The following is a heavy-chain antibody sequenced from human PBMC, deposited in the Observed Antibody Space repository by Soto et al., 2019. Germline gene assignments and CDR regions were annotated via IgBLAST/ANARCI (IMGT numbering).Heavy chain of an antibody. Sequence: GESLKISCKGSGYSFTSYWISCVRQMPGKGLEWMGMIDPSDSYTNYSPSFQGHVTISADKSISTAYLQWSSLKASDTAMYYCASRCGGSCSTEGMDVWGQGTTVTVSS. CDR3: ASRCGGSCSTEGMDV. J-gene: IGHJ6*02. CDR1: GYSFTSYW. V-gene: IGHV5-10-1*01. CDR2: IDPSDSYT. D-gene: IGHD2-15*01.